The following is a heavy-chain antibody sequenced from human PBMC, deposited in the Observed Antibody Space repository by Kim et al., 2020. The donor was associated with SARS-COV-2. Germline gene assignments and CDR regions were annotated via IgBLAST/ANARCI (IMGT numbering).Heavy chain of an antibody. CDR1: GYTFTSYA. CDR2: INAGNGNT. J-gene: IGHJ6*02. CDR3: ARDRNYYCYGMDV. Sequence: ASVKVSCKASGYTFTSYAMHWVRQAPGQRLEWMGWINAGNGNTKYSQKFQGRVTITRDTSASTAYMELSSLRSEDTAVYYCARDRNYYCYGMDVWGQGTTVTVSS. V-gene: IGHV1-3*01.